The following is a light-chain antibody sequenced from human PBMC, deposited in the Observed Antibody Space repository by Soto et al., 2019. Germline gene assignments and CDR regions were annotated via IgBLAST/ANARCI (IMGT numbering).Light chain of an antibody. Sequence: DIQMTQSPSTLSASVGDRVTISCRASQSIDSWLAWYQQKPGKAPRLLIYKVSILESGVPSRFSGSGSGTEFTLTISSLQPDDFAIYYCQQYKSYPRTFGQGTRLEIK. CDR1: QSIDSW. J-gene: IGKJ2*01. CDR2: KVS. V-gene: IGKV1-5*03. CDR3: QQYKSYPRT.